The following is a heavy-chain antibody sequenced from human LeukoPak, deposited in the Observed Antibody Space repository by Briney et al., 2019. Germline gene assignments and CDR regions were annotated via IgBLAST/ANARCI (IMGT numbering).Heavy chain of an antibody. Sequence: GGSLRLSCAASGFTFSSYSMNWVRQAPGKGLEWVSYISSSSSTIYYADSVKGRFTISRDKAKNSLYLQMNSLRDEDTAVYYCARDILDYYDSSGYYLDYWGQGTLVTVSS. CDR3: ARDILDYYDSSGYYLDY. CDR1: GFTFSSYS. CDR2: ISSSSSTI. D-gene: IGHD3-22*01. J-gene: IGHJ4*02. V-gene: IGHV3-48*02.